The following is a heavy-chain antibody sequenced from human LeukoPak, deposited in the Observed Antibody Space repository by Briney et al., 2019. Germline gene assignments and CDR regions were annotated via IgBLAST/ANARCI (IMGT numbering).Heavy chain of an antibody. CDR1: GGSISSGGYY. CDR3: ARVDTAMVYFDY. Sequence: KPSETLSLTCTVSGGSISSGGYYWSWLRQHPGQGLEWIGYIYYSGSTYYNPSLKSRVTISVDTSKNQFSLKLSSVTAADTAVYYCARVDTAMVYFDYWGQGTLVTVSS. CDR2: IYYSGST. J-gene: IGHJ4*02. D-gene: IGHD5-18*01. V-gene: IGHV4-31*03.